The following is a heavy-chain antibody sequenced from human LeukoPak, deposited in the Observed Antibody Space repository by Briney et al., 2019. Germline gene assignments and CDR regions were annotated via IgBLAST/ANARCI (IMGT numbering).Heavy chain of an antibody. D-gene: IGHD4-17*01. CDR3: ARNRGDPSYFDY. CDR2: ISTSSSYI. V-gene: IGHV3-21*01. Sequence: GGSLRLSCAASAFTFNGYSMNWVRQAPGKGLEWVSSISTSSSYIYYADSVKGRFTISRNNPKNSLYLQMNSLRAEDTAVYYCARNRGDPSYFDYWGQGTLVTVSS. J-gene: IGHJ4*02. CDR1: AFTFNGYS.